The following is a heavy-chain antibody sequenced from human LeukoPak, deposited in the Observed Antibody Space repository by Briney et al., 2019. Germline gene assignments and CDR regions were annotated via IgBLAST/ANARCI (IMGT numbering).Heavy chain of an antibody. V-gene: IGHV1-69*05. CDR3: ARGVPMTTVVIRSGWFDP. J-gene: IGHJ5*02. Sequence: GSSVKVSCKASGGTFSSYAISWVRQAPGQGLEWMGGIIPIFGTANYAQKFQGRVTITTDESTSTAYMELSSLRSEDTVVYYCARGVPMTTVVIRSGWFDPWGQGTLVTVSS. D-gene: IGHD4-23*01. CDR2: IIPIFGTA. CDR1: GGTFSSYA.